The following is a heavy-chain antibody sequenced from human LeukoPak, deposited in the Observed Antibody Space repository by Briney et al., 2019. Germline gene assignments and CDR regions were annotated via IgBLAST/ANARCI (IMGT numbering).Heavy chain of an antibody. CDR2: VNPNSGDT. CDR3: ARIGEYYYGSGTSLDY. D-gene: IGHD3-10*01. Sequence: ASVKVSCKASVYTFTGYYLHWVRQAPGQPLEWIGCVNPNSGDTNYAQKYQGSVTMTRDTSISTVYMELSRLRSDDTAVYYGARIGEYYYGSGTSLDYWGQGTLVTVSS. V-gene: IGHV1-2*02. CDR1: VYTFTGYY. J-gene: IGHJ4*02.